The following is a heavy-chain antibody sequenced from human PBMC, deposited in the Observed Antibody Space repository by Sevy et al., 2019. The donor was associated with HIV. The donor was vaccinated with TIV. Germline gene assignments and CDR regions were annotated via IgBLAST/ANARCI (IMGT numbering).Heavy chain of an antibody. Sequence: ASVKVSCKASGYTFTGYYMHWVRQAPGQGLEWMGWINPNSGGTNYAQKFQGRVTMTRDTSISTAYMELSRLRSDDTAVYYCAIKGGRDYYDSSGYSNLYYYYYYMDVWGKGTTVTVSS. CDR1: GYTFTGYY. V-gene: IGHV1-2*02. CDR2: INPNSGGT. J-gene: IGHJ6*03. CDR3: AIKGGRDYYDSSGYSNLYYYYYYMDV. D-gene: IGHD3-22*01.